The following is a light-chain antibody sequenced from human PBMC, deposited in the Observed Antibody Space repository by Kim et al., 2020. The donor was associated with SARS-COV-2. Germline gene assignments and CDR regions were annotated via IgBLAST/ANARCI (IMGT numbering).Light chain of an antibody. J-gene: IGKJ4*01. CDR1: QNVNSY. V-gene: IGKV3D-15*01. CDR2: DTS. CDR3: QQYKNWLS. Sequence: SVSPGERATLSCRASQNVNSYVAWYQQKPGQAPRLLIYDTSTRATGIPARFSGSGSGTEFTLTISGLQSEDFAIYLCQQYKNWLSYGGGTKVDIK.